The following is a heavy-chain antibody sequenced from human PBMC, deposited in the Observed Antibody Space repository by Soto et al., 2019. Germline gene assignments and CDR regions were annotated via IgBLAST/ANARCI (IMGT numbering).Heavy chain of an antibody. V-gene: IGHV4-4*02. CDR2: IYHTGSI. CDR1: GGSISSSNW. D-gene: IGHD5-12*01. CDR3: ARGVATIGP. J-gene: IGHJ5*02. Sequence: SETLSLTCAVSGGSISSSNWWTWVRQPPGKGLEWIGEIYHTGSITYNPSLKSRVAISVDKSKNQFSLKVISVTAADTAVYYCARGVATIGPWGQGTLVTVSS.